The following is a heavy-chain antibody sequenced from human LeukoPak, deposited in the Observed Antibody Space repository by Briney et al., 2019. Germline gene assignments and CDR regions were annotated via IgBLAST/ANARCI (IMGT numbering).Heavy chain of an antibody. CDR1: GFTFSSYS. CDR2: ISSSSSYI. Sequence: GGSLRLSCAASGFTFSSYSMNWVRQAPGKGLEWVSSISSSSSYIYYADSVKGRFTISRDNAKNSLYLQMNSLRAEDTAVYYCARDGRRGYDFWSSFDYWSQGTLVTVSS. V-gene: IGHV3-21*01. D-gene: IGHD3-3*01. J-gene: IGHJ4*02. CDR3: ARDGRRGYDFWSSFDY.